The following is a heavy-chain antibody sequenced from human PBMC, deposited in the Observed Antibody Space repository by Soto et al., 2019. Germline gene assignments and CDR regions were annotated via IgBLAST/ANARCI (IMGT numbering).Heavy chain of an antibody. CDR2: ISSSSSTI. V-gene: IGHV3-48*04. CDR1: GFTFSSYS. CDR3: AAHLCFDY. J-gene: IGHJ4*02. Sequence: GGSLRLSCAASGFTFSSYSMNWVRQAPGKGVEWVSYISSSSSTIYYADSVKGRFTISRDNAKNSRYLQMNSLRAEDKAVYYCAAHLCFDYWGQGTLVTVSS.